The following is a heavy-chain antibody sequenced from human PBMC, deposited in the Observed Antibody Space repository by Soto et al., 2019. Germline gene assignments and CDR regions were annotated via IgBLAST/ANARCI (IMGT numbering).Heavy chain of an antibody. CDR2: IYYSGST. J-gene: IGHJ4*02. V-gene: IGHV4-59*08. D-gene: IGHD5-12*01. Sequence: SETLSLTCTVSGGSISSYYWSWIRQPPGKGLEWIGYIYYSGSTNYNPSLKSRVTISVDTSKNQFSLKLSSVTAADTAVYYCARHRGAYDSPGGDFDYWGQGTLVTVSS. CDR1: GGSISSYY. CDR3: ARHRGAYDSPGGDFDY.